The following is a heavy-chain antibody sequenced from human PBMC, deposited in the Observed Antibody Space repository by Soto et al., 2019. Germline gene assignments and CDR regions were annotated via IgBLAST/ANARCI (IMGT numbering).Heavy chain of an antibody. CDR2: ISSSSSTI. CDR1: GFTFSSYS. Sequence: GGSLRLSCAASGFTFSSYSMNWVRQAPGKGLEWVSYISSSSSTIYYADSVKGRFTISRDNAKNSLYLQMNSLRDEDTAVYYCARARDVYGDPYYYYGMDVWGQGTTVTVS. V-gene: IGHV3-48*02. D-gene: IGHD4-17*01. J-gene: IGHJ6*02. CDR3: ARARDVYGDPYYYYGMDV.